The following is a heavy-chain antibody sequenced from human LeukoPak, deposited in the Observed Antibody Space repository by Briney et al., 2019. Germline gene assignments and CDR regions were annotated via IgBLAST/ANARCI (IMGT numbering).Heavy chain of an antibody. CDR1: GFTFDSYA. V-gene: IGHV3-23*01. D-gene: IGHD3-22*01. CDR2: VSRFGGTT. J-gene: IGHJ4*02. Sequence: GGSLRLSCAASGFTFDSYAMSWVRQAPGKGLEWVSAVSRFGGTTYYADSAKGRFTISRDNSNNTVYLQMNSLRVEDTAVYFCAKRGVVIRVILVGFHKEAYYFDSWGQGALVTVSS. CDR3: AKRGVVIRVILVGFHKEAYYFDS.